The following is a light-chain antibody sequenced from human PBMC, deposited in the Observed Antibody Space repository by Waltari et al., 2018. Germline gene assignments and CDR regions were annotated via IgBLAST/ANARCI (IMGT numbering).Light chain of an antibody. Sequence: MTQSPDTLSASPGERITLSCRASHSINTNLAWYQRKPGQAPRLLISDASTRAAGVPARFSGSGSGIEFTLTISSLQSEDFAVYYCQQYNNWPPAFGQGTKVESK. CDR2: DAS. CDR3: QQYNNWPPA. V-gene: IGKV3-15*01. CDR1: HSINTN. J-gene: IGKJ1*01.